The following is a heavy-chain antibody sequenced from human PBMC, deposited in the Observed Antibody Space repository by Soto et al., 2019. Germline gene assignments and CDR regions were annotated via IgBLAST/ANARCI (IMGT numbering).Heavy chain of an antibody. Sequence: PSETLSLTCTVSGGSISSYYWSWIRQPPGKGLEWIGYIYYSGSTNYNPSLKSRVTISVDTSKNQFSLKLGSVTAADTAVYYCARDKRGAGMDVWGQGTTVTVSS. CDR1: GGSISSYY. J-gene: IGHJ6*02. V-gene: IGHV4-59*01. CDR3: ARDKRGAGMDV. CDR2: IYYSGST.